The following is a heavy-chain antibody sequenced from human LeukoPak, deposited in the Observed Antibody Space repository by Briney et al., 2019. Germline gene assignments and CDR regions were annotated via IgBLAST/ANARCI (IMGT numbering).Heavy chain of an antibody. D-gene: IGHD6-13*01. J-gene: IGHJ4*02. Sequence: GGSLRLSCAASGFTFSSYEMNWVRQAPGKGLEWVSYISSSGSTIYYADSVKGRFTISRDNAKNSLYLQMNSLRAEDTAVYYCARESQDGYSSSWYDYWGQGTLVTVSS. CDR3: ARESQDGYSSSWYDY. CDR2: ISSSGSTI. CDR1: GFTFSSYE. V-gene: IGHV3-48*03.